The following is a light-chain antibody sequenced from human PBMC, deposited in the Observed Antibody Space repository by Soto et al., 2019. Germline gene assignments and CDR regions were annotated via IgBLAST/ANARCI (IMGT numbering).Light chain of an antibody. Sequence: IVLTQSPAILSLSPWERATLSCRASQSVSSNLAWYQQKPGQAPRLLIYGASTRATAIPARFSGSGSGTEFTLTISSLQSEDFAVYYCQQYDNWPPWTFGQGTKVDIK. CDR3: QQYDNWPPWT. CDR1: QSVSSN. J-gene: IGKJ1*01. V-gene: IGKV3-15*01. CDR2: GAS.